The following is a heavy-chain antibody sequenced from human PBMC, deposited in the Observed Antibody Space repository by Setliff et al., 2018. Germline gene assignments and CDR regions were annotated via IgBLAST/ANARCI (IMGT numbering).Heavy chain of an antibody. CDR3: ATTGTYRYFDY. J-gene: IGHJ4*02. CDR1: GDSISSSRYY. Sequence: PSETLSLTCTVSGDSISSSRYYWAWIRQPPGKGLEWIGNIYYSGTTCSNPSLKSRVTMSVDTSKNQFSLRLNSVTASDTAVYYCATTGTYRYFDYWGQGTLVTVSS. CDR2: IYYSGTT. V-gene: IGHV4-39*01. D-gene: IGHD1-1*01.